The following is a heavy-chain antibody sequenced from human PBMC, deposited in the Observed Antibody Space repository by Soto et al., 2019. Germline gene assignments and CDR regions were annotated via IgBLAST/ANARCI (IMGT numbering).Heavy chain of an antibody. Sequence: GGSLRLSCTASGFTFGDYAMSWFRQAPGKGLEWVGFIRSKAYGGTTEYAASVKGRFTISRDDSKSIAYLQMNSLKTEDTAVYYCTSSLRFLEWLHQYYFDYWGQGTLVTVSS. CDR3: TSSLRFLEWLHQYYFDY. J-gene: IGHJ4*02. CDR2: IRSKAYGGTT. D-gene: IGHD3-3*01. CDR1: GFTFGDYA. V-gene: IGHV3-49*03.